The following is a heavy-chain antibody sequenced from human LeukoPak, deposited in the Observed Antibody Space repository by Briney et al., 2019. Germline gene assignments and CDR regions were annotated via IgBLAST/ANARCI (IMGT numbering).Heavy chain of an antibody. CDR1: GGSISSYY. D-gene: IGHD6-13*01. CDR2: IYYSGST. Sequence: SETLPLTCTVSGGSISSYYWSWIRQPPGKGLEWIGYIYYSGSTNYNPSLKSRVTISVDTSKNQFSLKLSSVTAADTAVYYCASSSWTAGTLYWGQGTLVTVSS. CDR3: ASSSWTAGTLY. J-gene: IGHJ4*02. V-gene: IGHV4-59*01.